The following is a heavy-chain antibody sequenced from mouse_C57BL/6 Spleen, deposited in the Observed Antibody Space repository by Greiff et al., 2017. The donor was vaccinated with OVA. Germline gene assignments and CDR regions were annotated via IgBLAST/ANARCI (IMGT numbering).Heavy chain of an antibody. V-gene: IGHV1-55*01. CDR1: GYTFTSYW. Sequence: VQLQQPGAELVKPGASVKMSCKASGYTFTSYWITWVKQRPGQGLEWIGDIYPGSGSTNYNEKFKSKATLTVDTSSSTAYMQLSSLTSEDSAVYYCAREGYGSSYYAMDYWGQGTSVTVSS. D-gene: IGHD1-1*01. J-gene: IGHJ4*01. CDR2: IYPGSGST. CDR3: AREGYGSSYYAMDY.